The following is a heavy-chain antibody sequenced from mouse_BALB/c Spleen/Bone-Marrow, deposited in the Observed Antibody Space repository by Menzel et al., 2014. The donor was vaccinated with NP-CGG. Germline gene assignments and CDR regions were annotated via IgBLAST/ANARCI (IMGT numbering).Heavy chain of an antibody. J-gene: IGHJ3*01. V-gene: IGHV6-6*02. Sequence: EVKLMESGGGLVQPGGSMKLSCVASGFTFSNYWMNWVRQSLEKGLDWVAEIRLKSNNYATHYAESVKGRFTISRDDSKSSVYLQMNNLRAEDTGIYYCTTGFAYWGQGTLVTVSA. CDR3: TTGFAY. CDR1: GFTFSNYW. CDR2: IRLKSNNYAT.